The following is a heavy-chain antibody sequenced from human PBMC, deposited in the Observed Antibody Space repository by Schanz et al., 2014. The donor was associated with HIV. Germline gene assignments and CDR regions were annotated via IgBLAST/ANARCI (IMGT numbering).Heavy chain of an antibody. CDR2: ISGSGGSP. CDR1: GFTFSSYA. Sequence: EVQLLESGGGLVQPGGSLRLSCAASGFTFSSYAMSWVRQAPGKGLEWVSTISGSGGSPYYADSVKGRFTSSRDNSKNTLYLQMNSLRAEDTAVYYCAKGLTIWLQPPFDYWGQGTLVTVSS. CDR3: AKGLTIWLQPPFDY. D-gene: IGHD5-12*01. J-gene: IGHJ4*02. V-gene: IGHV3-23*01.